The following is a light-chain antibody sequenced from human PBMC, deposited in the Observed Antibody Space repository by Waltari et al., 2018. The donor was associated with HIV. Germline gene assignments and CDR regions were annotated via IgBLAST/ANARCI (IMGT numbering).Light chain of an antibody. J-gene: IGKJ4*01. Sequence: DIVMTQSPSSLSAAIGDRLTITCRASQPIGRFLNWYQQKPGKAPNLLIYSAPSLQGGISSRFSGSGSGTEFTLTISSLQREDFASYYCQQSYSFPALTLGGGTKVEIK. V-gene: IGKV1-39*01. CDR1: QPIGRF. CDR2: SAP. CDR3: QQSYSFPALT.